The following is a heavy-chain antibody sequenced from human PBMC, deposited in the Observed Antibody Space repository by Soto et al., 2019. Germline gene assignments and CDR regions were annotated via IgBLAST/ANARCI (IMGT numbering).Heavy chain of an antibody. CDR2: IIPIFGTA. Sequence: QVQLVQSGAEVKKPGSSVKVSCKASGGTFSSYAISWVRQAPGQGLEWKGGIIPIFGTANYAQKFQGRVTITTDDSTSTAYMELSSLGSEETAVYYRARERYGMDVWGQGTTVTVSS. CDR1: GGTFSSYA. J-gene: IGHJ6*02. CDR3: ARERYGMDV. V-gene: IGHV1-69*05.